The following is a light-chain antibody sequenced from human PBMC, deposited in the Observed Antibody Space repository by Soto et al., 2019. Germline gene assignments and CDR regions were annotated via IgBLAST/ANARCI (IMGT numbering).Light chain of an antibody. Sequence: EIVLTQSPATLSLSPGERATLSCRASQSVSSFLGWYQQKPGQAPRLLIYDASKRATGIPVRFSGSGSEPDFTLTISSLEPEDFAVYYCQQRSNWPPMYTFGQGTKLEIK. V-gene: IGKV3-11*01. CDR3: QQRSNWPPMYT. CDR1: QSVSSF. CDR2: DAS. J-gene: IGKJ2*01.